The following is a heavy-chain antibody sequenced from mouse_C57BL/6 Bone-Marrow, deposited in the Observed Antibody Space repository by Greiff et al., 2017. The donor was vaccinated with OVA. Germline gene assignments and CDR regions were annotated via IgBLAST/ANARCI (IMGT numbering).Heavy chain of an antibody. CDR1: GFTFSDYY. CDR2: ISNGGGST. Sequence: EVQGVESGGGLVQPGGSLKLSCAASGFTFSDYYMYWVRQTPEKRLEWVAYISNGGGSTYYPDTVKGRFTISRNNAKNTLYLQMSRLKSEDTAMYYCARQGYGSSLFDYWGQGTTLTVSS. J-gene: IGHJ2*01. CDR3: ARQGYGSSLFDY. V-gene: IGHV5-12*01. D-gene: IGHD1-1*01.